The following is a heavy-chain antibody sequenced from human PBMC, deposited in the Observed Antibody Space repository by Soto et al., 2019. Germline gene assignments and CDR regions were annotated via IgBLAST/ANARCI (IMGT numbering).Heavy chain of an antibody. J-gene: IGHJ4*02. CDR1: GGPVRDAYSY. Sequence: SETLSLTCTVSGGPVRDAYSYWTWIRQPPGKGLEWMGYLSYTGSTYYNPSLRNRASISVDESSNHLSLRLSSVTAADTAVYYCAARHFWSGPWTDTRLDYWGQGTLVTVSS. CDR3: AARHFWSGPWTDTRLDY. D-gene: IGHD3-3*02. CDR2: LSYTGST. V-gene: IGHV4-30-4*01.